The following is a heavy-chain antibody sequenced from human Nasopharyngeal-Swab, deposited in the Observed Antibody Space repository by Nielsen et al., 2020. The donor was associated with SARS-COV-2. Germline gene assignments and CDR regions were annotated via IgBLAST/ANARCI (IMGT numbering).Heavy chain of an antibody. CDR1: GGSFSDYY. J-gene: IGHJ3*02. D-gene: IGHD2-21*01. CDR2: IIHSGST. Sequence: SETLSLTCAVYGGSFSDYYWTWIRQPPAKGLLWFGEIIHSGSTNYNPSLPSRPTISLVTSTNQFFLRLSSVTAADTAVYYCARYVVWIDIRKSPFSAFDIWGQGTMVTGSS. V-gene: IGHV4-34*12. CDR3: ARYVVWIDIRKSPFSAFDI.